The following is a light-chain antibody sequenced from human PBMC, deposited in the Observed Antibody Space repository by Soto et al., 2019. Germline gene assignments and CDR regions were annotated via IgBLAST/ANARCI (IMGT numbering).Light chain of an antibody. V-gene: IGLV2-23*01. CDR2: EGS. Sequence: QSALTQPAPVSGSPGQSITISCTGSNSDVGFYNLVSWYQHHPGKAPKLIIYEGSQRPSGVSNRFSGSKSGNTASLTISGLQAEDEADYHCCTYAGSSTDVFGTGTKVTVL. CDR1: NSDVGFYNL. CDR3: CTYAGSSTDV. J-gene: IGLJ1*01.